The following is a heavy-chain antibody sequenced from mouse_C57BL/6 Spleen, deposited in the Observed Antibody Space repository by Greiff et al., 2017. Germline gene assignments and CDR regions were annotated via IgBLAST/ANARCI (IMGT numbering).Heavy chain of an antibody. Sequence: QVQLQQPGAELVRPGSSVKLSCKASGYTFTSYWMHWVKQRPIQGLEWIGNIDPSDSETHYNQKVKDKATLTVDKSSSTAYMQLSRLTSEGTAVYYFARKTVVVVYIDCVDQGTTLTVSS. J-gene: IGHJ2*01. CDR3: ARKTVVVVYIDC. V-gene: IGHV1-52*01. CDR1: GYTFTSYW. CDR2: IDPSDSET. D-gene: IGHD1-1*01.